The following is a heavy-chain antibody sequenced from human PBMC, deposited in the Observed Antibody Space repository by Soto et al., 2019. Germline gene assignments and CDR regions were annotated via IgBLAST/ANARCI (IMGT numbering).Heavy chain of an antibody. D-gene: IGHD4-4*01. Sequence: EVQLVESGGGLVQPGGSLRLSCAASGLTFSSYWMHWVRQAPGKGLVWGSRINSAGSSTSYADFVKGRFTISRDNAKNTLYLQMNSLTAEETAVYSCALSHTVTTDYWGQGTLVTVSS. CDR3: ALSHTVTTDY. J-gene: IGHJ4*02. V-gene: IGHV3-74*01. CDR2: INSAGSST. CDR1: GLTFSSYW.